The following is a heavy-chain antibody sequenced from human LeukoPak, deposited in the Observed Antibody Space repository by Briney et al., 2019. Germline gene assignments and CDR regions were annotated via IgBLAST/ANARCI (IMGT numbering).Heavy chain of an antibody. CDR1: GGSISSYY. CDR2: IYYSGST. J-gene: IGHJ4*02. CDR3: ARANYVWGSYRVPYFDY. V-gene: IGHV4-59*01. D-gene: IGHD3-16*02. Sequence: SETLSLTCTVSGGSISSYYWSWIWQPPGKGLEWIGYIYYSGSTNYNPSLKSRVTISVDTSKNQFSLKLSSVTAADTAVYYCARANYVWGSYRVPYFDYWGQGTLVTVSS.